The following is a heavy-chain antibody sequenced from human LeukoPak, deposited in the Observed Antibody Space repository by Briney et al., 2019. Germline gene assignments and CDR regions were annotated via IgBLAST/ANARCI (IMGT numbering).Heavy chain of an antibody. CDR1: GFTFSSYS. CDR3: ARMGIAVAGTSYYFDY. D-gene: IGHD6-19*01. V-gene: IGHV3-48*02. Sequence: PGGSLRLSCAASGFTFSSYSMNWVRQAPGKGLERVSYISSSSSTIYYADSVKGRFTTSRDNAKNSLYLQMNSLRDEDTAVYYCARMGIAVAGTSYYFDYWGQGTLVTVSS. CDR2: ISSSSSTI. J-gene: IGHJ4*02.